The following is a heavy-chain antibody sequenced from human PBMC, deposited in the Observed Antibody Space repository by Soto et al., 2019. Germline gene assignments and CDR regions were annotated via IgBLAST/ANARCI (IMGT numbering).Heavy chain of an antibody. CDR1: GFTFDDYA. D-gene: IGHD3-22*01. CDR2: LSWNGVTI. V-gene: IGHV3-9*01. J-gene: IGHJ6*02. CDR3: AASRVYDSSDYSGFHYCMDV. Sequence: EVQLVESGGGLVQPGRSLRLSCAASGFTFDDYAMHWVRQVPGKGLQWVSGLSWNGVTIGYAASVKGRFTISRDNAKKSLYLQMNDVSPDDTALYYCAASRVYDSSDYSGFHYCMDVWGLVTTVTVS.